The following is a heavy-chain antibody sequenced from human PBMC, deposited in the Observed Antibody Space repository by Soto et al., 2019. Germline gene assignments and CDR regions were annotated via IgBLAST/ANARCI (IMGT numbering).Heavy chain of an antibody. Sequence: EVQLVESGGGLVQPGRSLRLSCAASGFTFDDYAMHWVRQAPGKGLEWVSGISWNSGSIGYADSVKGRFTISRDNAKNSLYLQMNSLRAEDTALYYCAKESVAGTRPIWDYWGQGTLVTVSS. D-gene: IGHD6-19*01. CDR2: ISWNSGSI. V-gene: IGHV3-9*01. J-gene: IGHJ4*02. CDR1: GFTFDDYA. CDR3: AKESVAGTRPIWDY.